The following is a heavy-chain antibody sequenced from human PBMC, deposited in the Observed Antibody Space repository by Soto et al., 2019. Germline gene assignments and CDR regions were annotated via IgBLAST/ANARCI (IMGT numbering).Heavy chain of an antibody. J-gene: IGHJ6*02. V-gene: IGHV4-59*01. CDR3: ARDVGSGVYYYGMDV. D-gene: IGHD3-10*01. CDR2: IYYSGST. Sequence: QVQLQESGPGLVKPSETLSLTCTVSGGSISSYYWSWIRQPPGKGLEWIGYIYYSGSTNYNPSLKSRVTISVDTSKNQFSLKLSSVTAADTAVYYCARDVGSGVYYYGMDVWGQGTTVTVSS. CDR1: GGSISSYY.